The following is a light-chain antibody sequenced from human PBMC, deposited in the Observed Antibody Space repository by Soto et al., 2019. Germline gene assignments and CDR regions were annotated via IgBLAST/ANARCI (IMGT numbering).Light chain of an antibody. Sequence: ENVLTQSPGTLSLSPGERATLSCRASQSISNNYLAWYQRKPGQAPRLLIYGASSRATGLPDRFSGSGSGTDFTLTISRQEPEDFAVYYCQQYSGSYTFGQGTKLEIK. CDR1: QSISNNY. J-gene: IGKJ2*01. CDR3: QQYSGSYT. CDR2: GAS. V-gene: IGKV3-20*01.